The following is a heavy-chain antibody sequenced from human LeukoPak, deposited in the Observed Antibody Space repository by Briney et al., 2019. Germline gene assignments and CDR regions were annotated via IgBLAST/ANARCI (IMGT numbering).Heavy chain of an antibody. CDR1: GFAFSHYD. Sequence: GGSLRLSCAASGFAFSHYDMHWVRQATGGGLEWVSAFGSAGGTFYSDSVKGRFTISRENAKNSLYLHMNNLRAGDTAVYYCARGGGGHDPFDYWGQGTLVTVSS. V-gene: IGHV3-13*01. J-gene: IGHJ4*02. CDR2: FGSAGGT. CDR3: ARGGGGHDPFDY. D-gene: IGHD3-16*01.